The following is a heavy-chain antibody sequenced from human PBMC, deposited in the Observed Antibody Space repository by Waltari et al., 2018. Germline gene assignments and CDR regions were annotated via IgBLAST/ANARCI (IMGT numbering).Heavy chain of an antibody. CDR3: ARGGRRFGY. V-gene: IGHV4-59*02. J-gene: IGHJ4*02. CDR2: IFNSGST. CDR1: GDSVSGSY. D-gene: IGHD3-10*01. Sequence: QVQLQESGPRLVKPAETLSLTCSVSGDSVSGSYWTWIRQPPGKRLEWVGYIFNSGSTKYNPSLKSRVTISMDTSKNRFSLRLESVTSADTAVYFCARGGRRFGYWGQGTLVTVSS.